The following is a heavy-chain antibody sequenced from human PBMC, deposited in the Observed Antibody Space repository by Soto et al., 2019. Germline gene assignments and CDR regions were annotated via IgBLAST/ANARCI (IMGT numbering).Heavy chain of an antibody. J-gene: IGHJ4*02. D-gene: IGHD5-12*01. Sequence: DVQLKESGGGLVQPGQSLRLSCEVSGFTLSMYSMTWVRQAPGQGLEWVANINRDGDEENYVHSVKGRFTISRDNAKNSLSLHLSSLRADDTAVYYCARDLRGGYNSFDYWGQGALVTVSS. CDR2: INRDGDEE. CDR1: GFTLSMYS. V-gene: IGHV3-7*03. CDR3: ARDLRGGYNSFDY.